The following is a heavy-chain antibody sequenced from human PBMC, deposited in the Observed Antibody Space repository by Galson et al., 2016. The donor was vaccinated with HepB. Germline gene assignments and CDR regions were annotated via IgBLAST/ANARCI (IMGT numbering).Heavy chain of an antibody. Sequence: SLRLSCAASGFTFSSYWMSWVRQAPGKGLEWVAFISFDGRNKYYTDNAKGRFTVSRDNSKTTLYLQMNSLRAEDTAIYYCTRGKGSGAFLIDYWGHGTLVSVAS. D-gene: IGHD2/OR15-2a*01. V-gene: IGHV3-30*03. CDR2: ISFDGRNK. J-gene: IGHJ4*01. CDR3: TRGKGSGAFLIDY. CDR1: GFTFSSYW.